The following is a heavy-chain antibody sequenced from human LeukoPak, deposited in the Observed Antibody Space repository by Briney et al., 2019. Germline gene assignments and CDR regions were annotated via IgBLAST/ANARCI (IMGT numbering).Heavy chain of an antibody. CDR1: GGTVSSYA. CDR3: ARDGGYYDSSGYPW. D-gene: IGHD3-22*01. V-gene: IGHV1-69*04. Sequence: GAPEKVSCKASGGTVSSYAISWVRQAPGQGLEWMGRIIPILGIANYAQKFQGRVTITADKSTSTAYMELSSLRSEDTAVYYCARDGGYYDSSGYPWWGQGTLVTVSS. J-gene: IGHJ4*02. CDR2: IIPILGIA.